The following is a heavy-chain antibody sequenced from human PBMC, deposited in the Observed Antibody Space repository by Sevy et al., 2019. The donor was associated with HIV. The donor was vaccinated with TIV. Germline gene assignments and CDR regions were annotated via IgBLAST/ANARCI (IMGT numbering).Heavy chain of an antibody. V-gene: IGHV3-48*01. CDR2: ISSRSGAI. CDR1: AFPFSSHI. Sequence: GGSLRLSCKASAFPFSSHIMTWVRQAPGKGLEWVSSISSRSGAIHYADSVKGRFAISRDNGKNSLFLQMNTLRAEDTAVYYCATTKVTAHIESWGQGTLVTVSS. D-gene: IGHD4-17*01. J-gene: IGHJ4*02. CDR3: ATTKVTAHIES.